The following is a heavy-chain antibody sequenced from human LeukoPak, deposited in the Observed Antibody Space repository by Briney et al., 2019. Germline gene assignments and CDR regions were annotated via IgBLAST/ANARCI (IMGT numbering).Heavy chain of an antibody. V-gene: IGHV4-59*01. D-gene: IGHD5-18*01. J-gene: IGHJ6*03. CDR3: ARCGYGDMDV. CDR1: GCSISSYY. CDR2: IYYSGST. Sequence: TSETLSLTCTVSGCSISSYYWSWIRQPPGKGLEWIGYIYYSGSTNYNPSLKSRVTISVDTSKNQFSLKLSSVTAADTAVYYCARCGYGDMDVWGKGTTVTVSS.